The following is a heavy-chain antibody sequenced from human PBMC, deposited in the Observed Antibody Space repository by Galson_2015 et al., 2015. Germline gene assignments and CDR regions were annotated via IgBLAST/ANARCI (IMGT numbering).Heavy chain of an antibody. V-gene: IGHV6-1*01. CDR2: TYYRSKWYN. J-gene: IGHJ4*02. Sequence: CAISGDSVSSTSAAWSWIRQSPSRGLEWLGRTYYRSKWYNDYAVSVKSRITINPDTFKNQFSLQLNSVTPEDTAVYFCARASVGGTYNYWGQGTLVTVSS. CDR1: GDSVSSTSAA. D-gene: IGHD1-1*01. CDR3: ARASVGGTYNY.